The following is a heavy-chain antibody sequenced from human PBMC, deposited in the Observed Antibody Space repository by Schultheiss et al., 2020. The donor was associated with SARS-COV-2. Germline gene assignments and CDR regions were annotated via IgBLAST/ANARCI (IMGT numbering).Heavy chain of an antibody. Sequence: GESLKISCAASGFTFSSYGMHWVRQAPGKGLEWVAVIWYDGSNKYYADSVKGRFTISRDNSKNTLYLQMNSLRAEDTAVYYCARRHTIFGVVRLGYGMDVWGQGTTVTVSS. CDR3: ARRHTIFGVVRLGYGMDV. CDR2: IWYDGSNK. CDR1: GFTFSSYG. J-gene: IGHJ6*02. V-gene: IGHV3-33*08. D-gene: IGHD3-3*01.